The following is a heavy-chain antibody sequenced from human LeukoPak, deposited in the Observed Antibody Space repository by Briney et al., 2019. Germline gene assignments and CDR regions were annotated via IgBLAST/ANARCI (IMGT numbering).Heavy chain of an antibody. J-gene: IGHJ4*02. D-gene: IGHD3-22*01. CDR2: IYSGGST. CDR1: GFTFDDYG. Sequence: GGSLRLSCAASGFTFDDYGMSWVRQAPGKGLEWVSVIYSGGSTYYADSVKGRFTISRDNSKNTLYLQMNSLRAEDTAVYYCARDVSGYLDYWGQGTLVTVSS. V-gene: IGHV3-66*01. CDR3: ARDVSGYLDY.